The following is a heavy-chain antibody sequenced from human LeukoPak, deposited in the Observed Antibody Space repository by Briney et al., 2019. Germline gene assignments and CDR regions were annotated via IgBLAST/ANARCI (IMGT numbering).Heavy chain of an antibody. D-gene: IGHD5-18*01. CDR1: GGSISSSSYY. J-gene: IGHJ4*02. Sequence: SETLSLTCTVSGGSISSSSYYWGWIRQPPGKGLEWIGSNYYSGSTYYNPSLKSRVTISVDTSKNQFSLKLSSVTAADTAVYYCARRGYSYGYVGYWGQGTLVTVSS. V-gene: IGHV4-39*01. CDR2: NYYSGST. CDR3: ARRGYSYGYVGY.